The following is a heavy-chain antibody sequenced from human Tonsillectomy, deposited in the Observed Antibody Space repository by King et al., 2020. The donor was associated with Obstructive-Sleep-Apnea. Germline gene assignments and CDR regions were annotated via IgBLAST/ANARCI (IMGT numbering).Heavy chain of an antibody. J-gene: IGHJ4*02. CDR2: IKSKTDGGTT. Sequence: VQLVESGGGLVKPGGSLRLSCAASGFTFSNAWMSWVRQAPGKGLEWVGRIKSKTDGGTTDYAAPVKGRFTISRDHSKNTLYLQMNSLKTEDTAVYYCTTPNYDILTGYPAAFDYWGQGTLVTVSS. CDR1: GFTFSNAW. D-gene: IGHD3-9*01. V-gene: IGHV3-15*01. CDR3: TTPNYDILTGYPAAFDY.